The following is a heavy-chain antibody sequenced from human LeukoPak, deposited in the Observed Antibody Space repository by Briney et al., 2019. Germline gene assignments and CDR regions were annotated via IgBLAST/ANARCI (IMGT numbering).Heavy chain of an antibody. D-gene: IGHD1/OR15-1a*01. CDR3: ARQRVNKWNNLWSFDY. CDR1: GGTISSGDYY. J-gene: IGHJ4*02. V-gene: IGHV4-30-4*08. Sequence: SETLSLTCTVSGGTISSGDYYWSWNRQPPGKGLEWIVYIYYSGSTYYNPSLKRRVTISVDTSKNQFSLKLSSVTAADTAVYYCARQRVNKWNNLWSFDYWGQGTLVTVSS. CDR2: IYYSGST.